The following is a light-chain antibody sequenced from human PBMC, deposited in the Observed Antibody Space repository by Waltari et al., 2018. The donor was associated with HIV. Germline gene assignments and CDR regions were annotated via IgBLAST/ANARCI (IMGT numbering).Light chain of an antibody. CDR1: TNNVGFQG. Sequence: QAGLTQPPSVSTALGQTATLTCTGATNNVGFQGAAWLKHHQGHPPKLLSYRGNNRPSGVPGRFSASTSGKTASLNITGLQADDEADYFCSSWDTRLNGWVFGGGTHLTVL. V-gene: IGLV10-54*04. CDR2: RGN. J-gene: IGLJ3*02. CDR3: SSWDTRLNGWV.